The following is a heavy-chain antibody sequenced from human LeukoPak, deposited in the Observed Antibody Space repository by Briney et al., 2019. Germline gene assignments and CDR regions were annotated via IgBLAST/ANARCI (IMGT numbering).Heavy chain of an antibody. CDR3: ATQIEKTKDIVVVPAAPDAFDI. V-gene: IGHV1-2*04. D-gene: IGHD2-2*01. CDR2: INPNSGGT. CDR1: GGTFSSYA. Sequence: ASVKVSCKASGGTFSSYAISWVRQAPGQGLEWMGWINPNSGGTNYAQKFQGWVTMTRDTSISTAYMELSSLRSEDTAVYYCATQIEKTKDIVVVPAAPDAFDIWGQGAMVTVSS. J-gene: IGHJ3*02.